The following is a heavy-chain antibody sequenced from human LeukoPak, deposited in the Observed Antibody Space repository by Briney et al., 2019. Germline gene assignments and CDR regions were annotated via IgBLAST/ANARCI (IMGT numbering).Heavy chain of an antibody. D-gene: IGHD2-15*01. CDR2: INPNSGGT. Sequence: GASVKVSCKASGYTFTGYYMHWVRQAPGQGLEWMGRINPNSGGTNYAQKFQGRVTMTRDTSISTAYMELSRLRSDDTAVYYCARDQTRYCSGGSCLNFDYWGQGTLVTVSS. CDR1: GYTFTGYY. V-gene: IGHV1-2*06. J-gene: IGHJ4*02. CDR3: ARDQTRYCSGGSCLNFDY.